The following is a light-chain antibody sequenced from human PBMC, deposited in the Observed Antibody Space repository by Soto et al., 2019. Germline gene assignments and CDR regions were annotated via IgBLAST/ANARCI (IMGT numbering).Light chain of an antibody. CDR2: EVT. CDR1: SSDIGSYNL. CDR3: CSYARNNPVWV. Sequence: QSALTQPASVSGSPGQSITISCTGTSSDIGSYNLVSWYQHHPGKAPQLMIYEVTKRPSGVSDHFSGSKSGNTASLTISGLQAEDEADYFCCSYARNNPVWVFGGGTKLTVL. J-gene: IGLJ3*02. V-gene: IGLV2-23*02.